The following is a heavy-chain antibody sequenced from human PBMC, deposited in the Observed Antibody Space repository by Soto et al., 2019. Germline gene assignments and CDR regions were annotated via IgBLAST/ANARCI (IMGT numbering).Heavy chain of an antibody. Sequence: SGPTLVNPTQTLTLTCTFSGFSLSTSGMCVSWIRLPPGKALEWLALIDWDDDKYYSTSLKTRLTISKDTSKNQVVLTMTNMDPVDTATYYCARMCEGPYYYGSGSPFWFDPWGQGTLVTVSS. D-gene: IGHD3-10*01. J-gene: IGHJ5*02. CDR1: GFSLSTSGMC. CDR3: ARMCEGPYYYGSGSPFWFDP. CDR2: IDWDDDK. V-gene: IGHV2-70*01.